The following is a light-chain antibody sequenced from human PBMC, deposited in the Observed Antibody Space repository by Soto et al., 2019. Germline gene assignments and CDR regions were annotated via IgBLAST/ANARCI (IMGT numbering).Light chain of an antibody. CDR3: QQYGSSGT. Sequence: PGERATLSCRASQSVNSIYLAWYQQKPGQAPRLLIYGASSRATGIPDRFSGSGSGTDFTLTISRLEPEDFALYYCQQYGSSGTFGQGTKVDI. CDR1: QSVNSIY. V-gene: IGKV3-20*01. J-gene: IGKJ1*01. CDR2: GAS.